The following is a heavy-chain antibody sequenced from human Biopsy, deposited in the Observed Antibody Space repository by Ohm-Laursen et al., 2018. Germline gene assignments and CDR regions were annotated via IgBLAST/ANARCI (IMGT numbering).Heavy chain of an antibody. CDR1: SGSFSSNY. CDR3: ARFIVPSLHCSNGVCPIRWFDP. V-gene: IGHV4-34*01. J-gene: IGHJ5*02. D-gene: IGHD2-2*01. CDR2: ITHSGYT. Sequence: ETLSLTCAVYSGSFSSNYWTWIRQPPGKGLEWIGEITHSGYTDYNPSLKSRVTVSVDTSKKQFSLKLSGVTAADTAVYYCARFIVPSLHCSNGVCPIRWFDPWGQGTLVTVFS.